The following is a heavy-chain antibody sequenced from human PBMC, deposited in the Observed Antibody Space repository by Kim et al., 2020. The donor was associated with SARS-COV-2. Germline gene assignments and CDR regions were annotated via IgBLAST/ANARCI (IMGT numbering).Heavy chain of an antibody. CDR1: GFTFSSYA. D-gene: IGHD4-4*01. CDR3: ARVGSYSNLREGIDY. J-gene: IGHJ4*02. CDR2: ISNDGSNA. Sequence: GGSLRLSCAASGFTFSSYAMHWVRQAPGKGLEWVALISNDGSNAWYADSVKGRFTISRDNSKNTLWLQMNSLRAEDTAVYFCARVGSYSNLREGIDYWGQGTLVTVSS. V-gene: IGHV3-30-3*01.